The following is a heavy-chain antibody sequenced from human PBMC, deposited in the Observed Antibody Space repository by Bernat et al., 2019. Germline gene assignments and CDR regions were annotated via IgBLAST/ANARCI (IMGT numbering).Heavy chain of an antibody. V-gene: IGHV3-20*04. CDR3: ARDSKRLWFGELLDYYYGMDV. D-gene: IGHD3-10*01. J-gene: IGHJ6*02. CDR1: GYPFDDYG. Sequence: VESGGGVARSGGPQTLSCGACGYPFDDYGVSGPRRARGKGLVCVSGFYWYGGRRGYADSVKGRFTISRDNAKNSLYLQMNSLRAEDTALYYCARDSKRLWFGELLDYYYGMDVWGQGTTVTVSS. CDR2: FYWYGGRR.